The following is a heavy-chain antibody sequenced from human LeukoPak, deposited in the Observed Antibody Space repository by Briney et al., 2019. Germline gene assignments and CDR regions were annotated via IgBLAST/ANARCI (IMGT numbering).Heavy chain of an antibody. J-gene: IGHJ4*02. CDR2: ISSFSSYI. V-gene: IGHV3-21*01. CDR1: EFTFSSYN. Sequence: GGSLRLSCAASEFTFSSYNMNWVRQAPGKGLEWVSSISSFSSYIYYADSVKGRFTISRDNAKNSLYLQMNSLRAEDTAVYYCARESRKESFDYWGQGTLVTVSS. CDR3: ARESRKESFDY. D-gene: IGHD2-2*01.